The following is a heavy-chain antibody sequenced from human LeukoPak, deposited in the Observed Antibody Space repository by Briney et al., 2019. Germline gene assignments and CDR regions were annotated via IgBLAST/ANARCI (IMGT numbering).Heavy chain of an antibody. D-gene: IGHD2-21*01. CDR3: ARELWFANAPGSWLDP. Sequence: PSETLSLTCTVSGGSISSHYWSWIRQPPGKGLEWIGYIYYSGSTNYNPSLKSRVTISVDTSKNQFSLKLSSVTAADTAVYYCARELWFANAPGSWLDPWGQGTLVTVSS. V-gene: IGHV4-59*11. CDR1: GGSISSHY. J-gene: IGHJ5*02. CDR2: IYYSGST.